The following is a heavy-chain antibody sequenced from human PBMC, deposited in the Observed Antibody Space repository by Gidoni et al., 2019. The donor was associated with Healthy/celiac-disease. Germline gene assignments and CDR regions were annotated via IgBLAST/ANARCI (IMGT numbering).Heavy chain of an antibody. CDR3: AKGYYGDYEYYFDY. CDR2: SRWNSGSR. V-gene: IGHV3-9*01. D-gene: IGHD4-17*01. CDR1: GFTFDDYA. Sequence: EVQLVESGGGLVQPGRSLRRSCEASGFTFDDYAMHWGRHAPGKGLEWVSGSRWNSGSRGYADSVKGRFTISRDNAKNSLYLQMNSLRAEDTALYYCAKGYYGDYEYYFDYWGQGTLVTVSS. J-gene: IGHJ4*02.